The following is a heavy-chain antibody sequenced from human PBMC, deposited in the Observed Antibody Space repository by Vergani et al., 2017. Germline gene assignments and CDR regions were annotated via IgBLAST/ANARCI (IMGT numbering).Heavy chain of an antibody. CDR1: GFTFSSYE. CDR3: ARSPVYYYYMDV. J-gene: IGHJ6*03. CDR2: ISSSGSTI. V-gene: IGHV3-48*03. Sequence: VQLVESGGGVVQPGRSLRLSCAASGFTFSSYEMNWVRQAPGKGLEWVSYISSSGSTIYYADSVKGRFTISRDNAKNSLYLQMNSLRAEDTAVYYCARSPVYYYYMDVWGKGTTVTVSS.